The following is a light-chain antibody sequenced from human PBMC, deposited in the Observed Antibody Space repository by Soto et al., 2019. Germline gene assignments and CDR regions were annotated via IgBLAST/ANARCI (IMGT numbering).Light chain of an antibody. CDR2: DTT. V-gene: IGLV2-14*03. J-gene: IGLJ2*01. CDR3: TSYTPSNTVI. CDR1: SSDIGGYNY. Sequence: QSALTQPASVSGSPGQSITISCTGTSSDIGGYNYVSWYQQHPGKVPKLIIYDTTNRPSGISYRFSGSESGNTASLTISGLQAEDEADYYCTSYTPSNTVIFGGGTKLTVL.